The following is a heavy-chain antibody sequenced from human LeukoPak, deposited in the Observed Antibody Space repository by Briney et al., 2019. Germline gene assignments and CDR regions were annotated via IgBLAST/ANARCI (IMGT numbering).Heavy chain of an antibody. V-gene: IGHV4-61*01. Sequence: SETLSLTCTVSGGSISGSSYYWSWIRQPPGKGLEWIGYIYYSGSTNYNPSLKSRVTISVDTSKNQFSLKLSSVTAADTAVYYCAREDYDILTGSHNWFDPWGQGTLVTVSS. J-gene: IGHJ5*02. D-gene: IGHD3-9*01. CDR1: GGSISGSSYY. CDR3: AREDYDILTGSHNWFDP. CDR2: IYYSGST.